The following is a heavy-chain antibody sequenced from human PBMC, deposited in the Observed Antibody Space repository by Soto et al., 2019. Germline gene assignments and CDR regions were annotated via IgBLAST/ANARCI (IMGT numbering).Heavy chain of an antibody. D-gene: IGHD2-21*01. V-gene: IGHV1-3*01. J-gene: IGHJ3*02. CDR3: ARGASDPYAFDI. CDR2: INAGNGNT. Sequence: QVQLVQSGAEVKKPGASVKVSCKASGYTFTSYAMHWVRQAPGQRLEWMEWINAGNGNTKYSQKFQGRVTITRDTSASTAYMELSSLRSEDTAVYYCARGASDPYAFDIWGQGTMVTVSS. CDR1: GYTFTSYA.